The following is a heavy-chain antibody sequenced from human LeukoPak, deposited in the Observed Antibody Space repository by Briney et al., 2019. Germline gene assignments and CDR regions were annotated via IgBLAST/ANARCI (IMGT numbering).Heavy chain of an antibody. Sequence: KASETLSLTCTVSGGSISSGDYYWSWTRQHPGKGLEWIGSIYYSGSTYYNPSLKSRVSISVDTSKNQFSLKLSSVTAADTAVYYCARVQFTEWLPFDCWGQGTLVTVSS. CDR3: ARVQFTEWLPFDC. V-gene: IGHV4-31*03. D-gene: IGHD3-3*01. CDR1: GGSISSGDYY. CDR2: IYYSGST. J-gene: IGHJ4*02.